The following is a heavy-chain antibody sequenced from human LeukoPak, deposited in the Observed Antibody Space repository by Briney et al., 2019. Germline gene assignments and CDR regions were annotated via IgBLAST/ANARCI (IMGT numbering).Heavy chain of an antibody. J-gene: IGHJ4*02. V-gene: IGHV3-11*01. D-gene: IGHD1-1*01. CDR2: ISNTGSTT. Sequence: GGSLRLSCAASGFTLSDYYMSWIRQAPGKGLECVSYISNTGSTTHYADSVKGRFTISRDNSKNTLYLQMNSLRAEDTAVYYCAKRLNDVSVLGYWGQGTLVTVSS. CDR3: AKRLNDVSVLGY. CDR1: GFTLSDYY.